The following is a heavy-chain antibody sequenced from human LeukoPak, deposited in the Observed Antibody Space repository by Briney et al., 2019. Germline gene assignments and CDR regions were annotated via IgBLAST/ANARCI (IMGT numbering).Heavy chain of an antibody. CDR2: ISSSGSTI. CDR1: GFTFGDYY. Sequence: GGSLRLSCAASGFTFGDYYMSWIRQAPGKGLEWVSYISSSGSTIYYADSVKGRFTISRDNAKNSLYLQMNSLRAEDTAVYYCARHWASGSYFDYWGQGTLVTVSS. CDR3: ARHWASGSYFDY. V-gene: IGHV3-11*04. J-gene: IGHJ4*02. D-gene: IGHD1-26*01.